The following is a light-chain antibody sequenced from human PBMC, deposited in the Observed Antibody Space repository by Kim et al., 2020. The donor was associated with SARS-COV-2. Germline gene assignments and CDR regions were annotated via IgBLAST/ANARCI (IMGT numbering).Light chain of an antibody. J-gene: IGLJ2*01. CDR1: NIGDYR. V-gene: IGLV3-21*04. Sequence: SYELTQPPSVSVAPGKTASITCGGDNIGDYRVHWYQQKPGQAPVLLIHSDTDRPSGIPQRFSGSNSGTTATLTIRRIGAGDEADYYCQVWHSGGDRVVFGGGTKVTVL. CDR2: SDT. CDR3: QVWHSGGDRVV.